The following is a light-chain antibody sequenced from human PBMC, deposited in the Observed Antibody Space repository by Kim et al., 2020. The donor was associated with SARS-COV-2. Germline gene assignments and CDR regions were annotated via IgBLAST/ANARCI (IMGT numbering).Light chain of an antibody. V-gene: IGLV3-19*01. Sequence: VAFGHTVRITCSGDIHRSYYASWYQQKPGQAPVLVIYGKNNPPSGIPDRFSGSSSGNTASLTITGAQAEDEADYYCNSRDSSGNVVFGGGTQLTVL. J-gene: IGLJ2*01. CDR1: IHRSYY. CDR2: GKN. CDR3: NSRDSSGNVV.